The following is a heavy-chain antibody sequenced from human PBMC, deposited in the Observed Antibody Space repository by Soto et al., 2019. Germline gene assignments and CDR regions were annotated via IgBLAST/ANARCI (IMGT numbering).Heavy chain of an antibody. V-gene: IGHV3-48*03. Sequence: GGSLRLSCAASGFTFSSYEMNWVRQAPGKGLEWVSYISSSGSTIYYADSVKGRFTISRDNAKNSLYLQMNSLRAEDTAVYYCATSYGDYDAYYYYGMDVWGQGTTVTVSS. J-gene: IGHJ6*02. CDR3: ATSYGDYDAYYYYGMDV. CDR2: ISSSGSTI. D-gene: IGHD4-17*01. CDR1: GFTFSSYE.